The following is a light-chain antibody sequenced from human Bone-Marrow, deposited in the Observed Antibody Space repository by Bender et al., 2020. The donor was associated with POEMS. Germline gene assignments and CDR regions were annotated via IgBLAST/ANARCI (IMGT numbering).Light chain of an antibody. Sequence: QSALTQPASVSGSPGQSITISCTGTSGDIAFYNYVSWYQQYPGKAPTLLIYDVFHRPSGISSRFSGSKSGYTASLTISGLQAEDEADYYCNSYTTSSSWVFGGGTKLTVL. CDR3: NSYTTSSSWV. CDR1: SGDIAFYNY. CDR2: DVF. J-gene: IGLJ3*02. V-gene: IGLV2-14*01.